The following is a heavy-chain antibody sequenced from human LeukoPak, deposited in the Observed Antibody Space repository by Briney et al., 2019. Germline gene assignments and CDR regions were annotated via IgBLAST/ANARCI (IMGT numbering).Heavy chain of an antibody. V-gene: IGHV3-30*04. D-gene: IGHD1-1*01. J-gene: IGHJ3*02. CDR3: ARTTGTRNDAFDI. Sequence: PGGSLRLSCAASGFTFSSYAMHWVRQAPGKGLEWVAVISYDGSNKYYADSVKGRFTISRDNSKNTLYLQMNSLRAEDTAVYYCARTTGTRNDAFDIWGQGTMVTASS. CDR2: ISYDGSNK. CDR1: GFTFSSYA.